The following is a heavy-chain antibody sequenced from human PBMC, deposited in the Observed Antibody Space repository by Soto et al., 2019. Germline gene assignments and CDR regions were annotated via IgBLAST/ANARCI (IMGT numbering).Heavy chain of an antibody. CDR1: GGSFSGYY. J-gene: IGHJ5*02. D-gene: IGHD3-10*01. CDR3: ARRGSVAGTYWFGP. Sequence: LSLTCAVYGGSFSGYYWSWIRQPPGKGLEWIGEINHSGSTNYNPSLKSRVTISADTSKNQFSLKLSSVTAADTAVYYCARRGSVAGTYWFGPWGQGTLVTVSS. CDR2: INHSGST. V-gene: IGHV4-34*01.